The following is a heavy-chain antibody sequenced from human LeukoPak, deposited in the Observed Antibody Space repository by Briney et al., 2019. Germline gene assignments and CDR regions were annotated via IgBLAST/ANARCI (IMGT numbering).Heavy chain of an antibody. D-gene: IGHD6-6*01. Sequence: ASVKVSCKASGFTFTNHALQWVRQAPGQRLEWMGWINAGNGNTKYSQKFQGRVTITRDTSASTAYMELSSLRSEDTAVYYCARPSDAARNSWYFDLWGRGTLVTVSS. V-gene: IGHV1-3*01. CDR2: INAGNGNT. CDR1: GFTFTNHA. J-gene: IGHJ2*01. CDR3: ARPSDAARNSWYFDL.